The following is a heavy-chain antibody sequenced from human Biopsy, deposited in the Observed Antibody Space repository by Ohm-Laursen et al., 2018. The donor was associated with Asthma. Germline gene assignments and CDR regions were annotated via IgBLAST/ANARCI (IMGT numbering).Heavy chain of an antibody. Sequence: ASVKVSCKDSGYSLTDLSMHWVRQAPGRGLEWMGGHDHEEGGTVNARRFQGRVTMTEDTSTDTAYMELSSLSSDDTAVYYCASDFPKDYVRYNFQFWGQGTLVTVSS. D-gene: IGHD4-17*01. CDR3: ASDFPKDYVRYNFQF. J-gene: IGHJ4*02. CDR2: HDHEEGGT. V-gene: IGHV1-24*01. CDR1: GYSLTDLS.